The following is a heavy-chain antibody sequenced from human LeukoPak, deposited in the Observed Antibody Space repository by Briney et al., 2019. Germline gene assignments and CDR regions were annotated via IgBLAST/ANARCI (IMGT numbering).Heavy chain of an antibody. D-gene: IGHD5-18*01. V-gene: IGHV3-23*01. CDR2: ISGSGGST. CDR3: ANSAPWNLVDTVMVPNYYYYYMDV. CDR1: GFTFSSYA. J-gene: IGHJ6*03. Sequence: GGSLRLSCAASGFTFSSYAMSSVRQAPGKGLEWVSAISGSGGSTYYADSVKGRFTISRDNSKNTLYLQMNSLRAEDTAVYYCANSAPWNLVDTVMVPNYYYYYMDVWGKGTTVTVSS.